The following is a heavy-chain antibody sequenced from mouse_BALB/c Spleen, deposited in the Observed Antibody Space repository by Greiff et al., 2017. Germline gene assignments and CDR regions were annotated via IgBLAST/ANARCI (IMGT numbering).Heavy chain of an antibody. CDR3: AREGEYGYSDY. D-gene: IGHD2-2*01. Sequence: EVKLMESGGDLVKPGGSLKLSCAASGFTFSSYGMSWVRQTPDKRLEWVATISSGGSYTYYPDSVKGRFTISRDNAKNTLYLQMSSLKSEDTAMYYCAREGEYGYSDYWGQGATLTVSS. V-gene: IGHV5-6*01. J-gene: IGHJ2*01. CDR1: GFTFSSYG. CDR2: ISSGGSYT.